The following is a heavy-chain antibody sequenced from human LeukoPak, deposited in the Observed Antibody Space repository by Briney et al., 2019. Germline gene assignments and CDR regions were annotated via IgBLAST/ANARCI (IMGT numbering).Heavy chain of an antibody. CDR1: GGSISSGGYS. D-gene: IGHD2-15*01. CDR2: IYHSGST. J-gene: IGHJ4*02. CDR3: AGGDCSGGSCPVDY. Sequence: PSETLSLTCAVSGGSISSGGYSWSWIRQPPGKGLEWIGYIYHSGSTYYNPPLKSRVTISVDRSKNQFSLKLSSVTAADTAVYYCAGGDCSGGSCPVDYWGQGTLVTVSS. V-gene: IGHV4-30-2*01.